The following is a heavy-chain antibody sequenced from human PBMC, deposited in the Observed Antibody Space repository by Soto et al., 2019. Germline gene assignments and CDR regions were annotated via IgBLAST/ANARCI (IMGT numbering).Heavy chain of an antibody. CDR2: ISYDGSNK. CDR3: ARGYCSGGSCSNYFDY. CDR1: GFTFSSYA. J-gene: IGHJ4*02. V-gene: IGHV3-30-3*01. Sequence: QVQLVESGGGVVQPGRSLRLSCAASGFTFSSYAMHWVRQAPGKGLEWVAVISYDGSNKYYADSVKGRFTISRDNSKNTLYLQMNSLRAEDTAVYYCARGYCSGGSCSNYFDYWGLGTLVTVSS. D-gene: IGHD2-15*01.